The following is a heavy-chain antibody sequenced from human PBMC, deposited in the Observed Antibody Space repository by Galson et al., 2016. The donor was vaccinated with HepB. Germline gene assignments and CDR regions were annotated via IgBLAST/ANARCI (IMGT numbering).Heavy chain of an antibody. V-gene: IGHV3-48*03. Sequence: SLRLSCAASGFTFSSYEMHWVRQAPGKGLEWVSYISSSGGMIFYADSVRGRFTISRDHAENSSSLQMDSLRPEDTGVYFCVRDSGGYRDGPQYYLDYWGQGVLVTVSS. CDR1: GFTFSSYE. J-gene: IGHJ4*02. D-gene: IGHD5-18*01. CDR3: VRDSGGYRDGPQYYLDY. CDR2: ISSSGGMI.